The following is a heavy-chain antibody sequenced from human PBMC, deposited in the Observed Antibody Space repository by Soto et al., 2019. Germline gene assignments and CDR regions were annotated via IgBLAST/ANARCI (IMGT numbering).Heavy chain of an antibody. CDR2: LYYGRSA. D-gene: IGHD3-22*01. CDR3: ALRSMAVVPEY. J-gene: IGHJ4*02. Sequence: QVQLQESGPGLVKPSETLSLTCAVSGDSISSYYCMWIRQPPGKGLESIGYLYYGRSANYNPSLNSRVTLAVDTSTNQCSLTLCSMTAADTAVYYCALRSMAVVPEYWGQGTLVTVSS. V-gene: IGHV4-59*01. CDR1: GDSISSYY.